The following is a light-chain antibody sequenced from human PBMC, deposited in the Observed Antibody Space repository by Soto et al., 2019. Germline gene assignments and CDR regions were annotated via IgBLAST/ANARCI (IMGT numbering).Light chain of an antibody. CDR2: DDS. Sequence: SYELTQPPSVSVVPGQTARITCGGTNIGNKRVHWYQQRPGQAPVLVVYDDSDRPSGIPERFSGSKFVNTATLTISRVEAGDEADYYCQVWDSDSDSWVFGGGTKVTVL. V-gene: IGLV3-21*02. J-gene: IGLJ3*02. CDR1: NIGNKR. CDR3: QVWDSDSDSWV.